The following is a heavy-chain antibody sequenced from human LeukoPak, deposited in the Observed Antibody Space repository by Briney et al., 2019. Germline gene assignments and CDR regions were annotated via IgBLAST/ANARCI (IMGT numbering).Heavy chain of an antibody. V-gene: IGHV1-2*02. D-gene: IGHD1-26*01. CDR2: INPNSGGT. CDR1: GYTFTGYY. Sequence: ASVKVSCKASGYTFTGYYMHWVRQAPGQGLEWMGWINPNSGGTNYAQKFQGRVTMTRDTSISTAYMELSRLRSDGTAVYYCARQRNRQSGSYNGGWFDPWGQGTLVTVSS. CDR3: ARQRNRQSGSYNGGWFDP. J-gene: IGHJ5*02.